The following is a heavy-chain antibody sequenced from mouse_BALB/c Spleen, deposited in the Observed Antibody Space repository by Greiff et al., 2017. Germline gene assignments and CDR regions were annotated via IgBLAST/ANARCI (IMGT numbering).Heavy chain of an antibody. CDR2: IDPENGDT. D-gene: IGHD2-2*01. CDR3: ARNGYEESFDY. V-gene: IGHV14-4*02. J-gene: IGHJ2*01. CDR1: GFNIKDYY. Sequence: EVKLMESGAELVRSGASVKLSCTASGFNIKDYYMHWVKQRPEQGLEWIGWIDPENGDTEYAPKFQGKATMTADTSSNTAYLQLSSLTSEDTAVYYCARNGYEESFDYWGQGTTLTVSS.